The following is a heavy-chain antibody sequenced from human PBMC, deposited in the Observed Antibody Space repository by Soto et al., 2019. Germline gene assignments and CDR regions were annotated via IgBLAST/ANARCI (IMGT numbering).Heavy chain of an antibody. CDR1: GYTFTSYA. Sequence: QVQLVQSGAEVKKPGASVKVSCKASGYTFTSYAMHWVRQAPGQRLEWMGWINAGNGNTKYSQKFQGRVTITRDTPASTAYMELSSLRSEDTAVYYCAKAPLGFTLRDRGLVHWGQGALGTVSS. V-gene: IGHV1-3*01. D-gene: IGHD4-17*01. CDR3: AKAPLGFTLRDRGLVH. CDR2: INAGNGNT. J-gene: IGHJ4*02.